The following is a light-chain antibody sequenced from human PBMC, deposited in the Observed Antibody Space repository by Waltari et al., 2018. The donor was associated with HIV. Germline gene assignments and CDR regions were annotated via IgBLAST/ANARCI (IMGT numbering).Light chain of an antibody. J-gene: IGLJ2*01. CDR3: SSFANRDGFYVL. V-gene: IGLV2-8*01. CDR1: NSDIGTYDY. Sequence: QSALTQPPSASGSPGQSVTLPCTGTNSDIGTYDYVSRSQHHPGKAPKLVISEVTKRPSGVADRFSGSKSGNTAFLTVSGLQAEDEADYYCSSFANRDGFYVLFGGGTRLTVL. CDR2: EVT.